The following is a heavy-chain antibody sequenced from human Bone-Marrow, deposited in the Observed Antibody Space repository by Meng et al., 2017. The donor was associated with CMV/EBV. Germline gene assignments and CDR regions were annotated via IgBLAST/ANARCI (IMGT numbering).Heavy chain of an antibody. J-gene: IGHJ4*02. Sequence: SVKVSCKASGGTFSSYAISWVRQAPGQGLEWMGGIIPIFGTANYAQKFQGRVTITTDESTSTAYMELSSLRSEDTAVYYCARGSPGEYYSDSNGYYYFDYWGQGTLVTVSS. D-gene: IGHD3-22*01. V-gene: IGHV1-69*05. CDR1: GGTFSSYA. CDR3: ARGSPGEYYSDSNGYYYFDY. CDR2: IIPIFGTA.